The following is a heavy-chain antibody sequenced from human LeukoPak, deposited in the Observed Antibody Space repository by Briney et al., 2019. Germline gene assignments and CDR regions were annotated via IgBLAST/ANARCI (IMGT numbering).Heavy chain of an antibody. Sequence: PGGSLRLSCAASGFTYSTYWMSWVPQAPGKGLEWVANINQDGSEKYYVDSARGRFTISRDNTKNSLYLQMNSLRGEDTDVYYCARNAPFDYWGQGTLVTVSS. J-gene: IGHJ4*02. CDR1: GFTYSTYW. V-gene: IGHV3-7*01. CDR2: INQDGSEK. CDR3: ARNAPFDY.